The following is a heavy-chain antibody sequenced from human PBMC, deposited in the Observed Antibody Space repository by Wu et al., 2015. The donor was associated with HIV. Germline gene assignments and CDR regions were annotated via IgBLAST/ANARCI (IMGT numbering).Heavy chain of an antibody. Sequence: QVQLVQSGAEVKKPGASVKVSCKASGYTFSSYGISWVRQAPGQGLEWMGWISAYNGNTNYAQKLQGRVTMATDTSTSTVYMEVRSLRSDDTAVYYCARSYCTSTNCYLVGWFDPWGQGTLVTVSS. CDR1: GYTFSSYG. V-gene: IGHV1-18*01. J-gene: IGHJ5*02. CDR3: ARSYCTSTNCYLVGWFDP. CDR2: ISAYNGNT. D-gene: IGHD2-2*01.